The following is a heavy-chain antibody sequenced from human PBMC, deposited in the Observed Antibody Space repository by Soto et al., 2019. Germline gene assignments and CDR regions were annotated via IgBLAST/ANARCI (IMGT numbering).Heavy chain of an antibody. D-gene: IGHD4-17*01. CDR2: IFPADSDT. CDR3: ARLSDYAFDY. J-gene: IGHJ4*02. V-gene: IGHV5-51*01. Sequence: GEFLKISCKASGYSSDTYWSAWVRQMSGKGLEWMGIIFPADSDTRYSPSFQGQVILSVDKSVNTAYLQWRSLKASDTAMYYCARLSDYAFDYWGQGTPVTVSS. CDR1: GYSSDTYW.